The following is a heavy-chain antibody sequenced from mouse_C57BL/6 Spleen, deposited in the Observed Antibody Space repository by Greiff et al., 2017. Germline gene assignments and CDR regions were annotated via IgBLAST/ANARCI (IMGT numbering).Heavy chain of an antibody. Sequence: QVQLQQPGTELVKPGASVKLSCKASGYTFTSYWMHWVKQRPGQGLEWIGNINPSNGGTNYNEKFKSKATLTVDKSSSTASMQLSSMTSEDSAVYYCARGDWDDYFDYWGQGTTLTVSS. CDR1: GYTFTSYW. CDR3: ARGDWDDYFDY. J-gene: IGHJ2*01. V-gene: IGHV1-53*01. CDR2: INPSNGGT. D-gene: IGHD4-1*01.